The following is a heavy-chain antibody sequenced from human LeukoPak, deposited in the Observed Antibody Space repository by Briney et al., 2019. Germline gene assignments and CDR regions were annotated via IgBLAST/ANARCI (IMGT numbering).Heavy chain of an antibody. J-gene: IGHJ4*02. D-gene: IGHD4-23*01. CDR1: GASISSYY. CDR2: IYNPENT. CDR3: ANFSGGKVFDY. V-gene: IGHV4-59*01. Sequence: SETLSLTCTVSGASISSYYWSWIRQPPGKGLEWIAYIYNPENTNFNRSLRSRVTISIDRSKNLVSLKVSSVTAADTAVYYCANFSGGKVFDYWGQGPLVTVSS.